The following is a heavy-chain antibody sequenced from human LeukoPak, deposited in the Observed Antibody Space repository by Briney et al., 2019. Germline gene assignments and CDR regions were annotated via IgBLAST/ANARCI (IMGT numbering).Heavy chain of an antibody. CDR2: ISSSSSYT. Sequence: GGSLRLSCAASGFTFSTYAMSWVRQAPGKGLEWVSSISSSSSYTYYADSVKGRFTISRDNSKNTLFLQLNSLRAEDSAVYYCAKGGRDGYNYVVDYWGQGTLVTVSS. J-gene: IGHJ4*02. CDR1: GFTFSTYA. D-gene: IGHD5-24*01. V-gene: IGHV3-23*01. CDR3: AKGGRDGYNYVVDY.